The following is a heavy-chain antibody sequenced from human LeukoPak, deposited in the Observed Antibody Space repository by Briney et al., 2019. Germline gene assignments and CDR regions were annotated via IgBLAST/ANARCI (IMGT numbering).Heavy chain of an antibody. CDR3: ARDGIVGATRAAWIDY. V-gene: IGHV1-18*01. CDR1: GYTFTSYG. J-gene: IGHJ4*02. Sequence: ASVKVSCKASGYTFTSYGISWVRQAPGQGLEWMGWISAYNGNTNYAQKLQGRVTMTTDTSTSTAYMELRSLRSDDTAVCYCARDGIVGATRAAWIDYWGQGTLVTVSS. D-gene: IGHD1-26*01. CDR2: ISAYNGNT.